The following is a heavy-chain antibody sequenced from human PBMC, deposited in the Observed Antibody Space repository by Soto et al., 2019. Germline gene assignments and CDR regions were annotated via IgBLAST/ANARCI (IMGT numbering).Heavy chain of an antibody. CDR2: IYYSGST. CDR3: ASSTSANNAFDI. CDR1: GGSISSSSYY. J-gene: IGHJ3*02. D-gene: IGHD2-2*01. V-gene: IGHV4-39*01. Sequence: QLQLQESGPGLVKPSETLSLTCAVSGGSISSSSYYWGWIRQPPGKGLEWIGGIYYSGSTYYNQSRKSRVTISVDTSKNQFSLKLISVTAADTAVYYCASSTSANNAFDIWGQGTMVTVSS.